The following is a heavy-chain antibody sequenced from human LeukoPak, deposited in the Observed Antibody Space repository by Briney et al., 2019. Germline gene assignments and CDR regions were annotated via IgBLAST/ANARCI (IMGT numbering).Heavy chain of an antibody. Sequence: SETLSLTCTVSGGSISSYHWSWIRQPPGKGLEWIGYIYYSGSTNYNPSLKSRVTISVDMSKNQFSLKLSSVTAADTAVYYCARREDSGSSGYYGLWGQGTLVTVSS. CDR3: ARREDSGSSGYYGL. D-gene: IGHD3-22*01. CDR2: IYYSGST. V-gene: IGHV4-59*08. J-gene: IGHJ4*02. CDR1: GGSISSYH.